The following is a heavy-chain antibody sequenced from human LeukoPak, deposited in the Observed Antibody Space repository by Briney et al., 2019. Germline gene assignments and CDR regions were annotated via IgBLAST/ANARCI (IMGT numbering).Heavy chain of an antibody. CDR2: IYYSGST. D-gene: IGHD3-9*01. CDR1: GGSISSGGYY. J-gene: IGHJ4*02. Sequence: SETLSLTCTVSGGSISSGGYYWSWIRQHPGKGLEWIGYIYYSGSTYYNPSLKSRVTISVDTSKNQFSLKLSSVTAADTAVYYCARAPGVLRYFDWPLTFDYWRQGTLVTVSS. CDR3: ARAPGVLRYFDWPLTFDY. V-gene: IGHV4-31*03.